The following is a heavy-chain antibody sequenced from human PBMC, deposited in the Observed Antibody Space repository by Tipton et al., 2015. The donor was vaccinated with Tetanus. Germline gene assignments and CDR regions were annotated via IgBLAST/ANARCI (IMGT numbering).Heavy chain of an antibody. CDR3: ARVLRFSASGGWDDAFDL. V-gene: IGHV4-61*08. D-gene: IGHD2-15*01. CDR2: ISGSGAS. Sequence: TLSLTCSVSGASLRGGDYHWSWIRQPPGKGLEWLAYISGSGASNSNYYLKSRITMTHDTSRNQFSLKLTAVTSADTALYYCARVLRFSASGGWDDAFDLWGQGTLVTVSS. CDR1: GASLRGGDYH. J-gene: IGHJ3*01.